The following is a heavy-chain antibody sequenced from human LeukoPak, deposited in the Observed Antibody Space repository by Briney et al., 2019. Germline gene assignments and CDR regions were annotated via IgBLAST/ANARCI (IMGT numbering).Heavy chain of an antibody. CDR2: IYYSGST. D-gene: IGHD4-23*01. V-gene: IGHV4-59*01. CDR3: ARVRAYGSNFVRAFDI. CDR1: SGSISNYY. J-gene: IGHJ3*02. Sequence: SETLSLTCTVSSGSISNYYWSWIRQPPGKGLEWIGYIYYSGSTNYNPSLKSRVTISVDMSKNQFSLKLSSVTAADTAVYYCARVRAYGSNFVRAFDIWGQGTMVNLSS.